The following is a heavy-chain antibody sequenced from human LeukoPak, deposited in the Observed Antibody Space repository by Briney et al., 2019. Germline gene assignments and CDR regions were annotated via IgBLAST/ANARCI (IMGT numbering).Heavy chain of an antibody. CDR1: GFTFGDYA. J-gene: IGHJ6*03. CDR3: TRGRAAYYYYYMDV. V-gene: IGHV3-49*04. Sequence: GGSLRLSCTASGFTFGDYAMSWVRQAPGKGLEWVGLIRSKTNGGTTQYAAPENRRFTITRDDSKRLAYLQMNSRKTEDTAVYYCTRGRAAYYYYYMDVWGKGTTVTVSS. CDR2: IRSKTNGGTT. D-gene: IGHD2-15*01.